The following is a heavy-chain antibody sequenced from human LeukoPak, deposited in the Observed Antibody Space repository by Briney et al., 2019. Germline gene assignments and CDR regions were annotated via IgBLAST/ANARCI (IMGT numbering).Heavy chain of an antibody. CDR1: GGSISSYY. CDR3: ARLVEMATARSYYYYYMDV. CDR2: IYTSGST. D-gene: IGHD5-24*01. V-gene: IGHV4-4*09. Sequence: SETLSLTCTVSGGSISSYYWSWIRQPPGKGLEWIGYIYTSGSTNYNPSLKSRVTISVDTFKNQFSLKLSSVTAADTAVYYCARLVEMATARSYYYYYMDVWGKGTAVTVSS. J-gene: IGHJ6*03.